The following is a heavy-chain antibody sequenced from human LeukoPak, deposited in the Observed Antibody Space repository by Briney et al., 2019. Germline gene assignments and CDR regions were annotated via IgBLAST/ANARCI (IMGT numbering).Heavy chain of an antibody. CDR3: AKDRSWNDILTGYYIYDFHY. J-gene: IGHJ4*02. Sequence: ASVKVSCKASGYTFTSYDINWVRQATGQGLEWMGWMNPNSGNTGYAQKFQGRVTMTRNTSISTAYMELSSLRSEDTAVYYCAKDRSWNDILTGYYIYDFHYWGQGTLVTVSS. V-gene: IGHV1-8*01. CDR2: MNPNSGNT. CDR1: GYTFTSYD. D-gene: IGHD3-9*01.